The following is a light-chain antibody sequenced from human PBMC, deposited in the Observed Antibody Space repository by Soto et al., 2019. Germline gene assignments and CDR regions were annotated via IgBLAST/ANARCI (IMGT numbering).Light chain of an antibody. J-gene: IGLJ2*01. V-gene: IGLV1-47*01. CDR3: AAWDDSLSVV. CDR2: RNN. Sequence: QSVLTQPPSASGTPGQRVTISCSGSSSNLGRNYVYWYQQLPVTSTKLLIYRNNQRPSGVPDRFSGSKSGTSASLAISGLRSEDEADYYCAAWDDSLSVVFGGGTQLTVL. CDR1: SSNLGRNY.